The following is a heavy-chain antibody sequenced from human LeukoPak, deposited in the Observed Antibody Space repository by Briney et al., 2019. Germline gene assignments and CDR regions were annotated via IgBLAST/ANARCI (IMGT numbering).Heavy chain of an antibody. CDR2: ISSGSSTT. CDR3: ARDQWRFGYNLGFDI. CDR1: GFTFSPLG. D-gene: IGHD1-14*01. V-gene: IGHV3-48*02. J-gene: IGHJ3*02. Sequence: GGSLRLSCAASGFTFSPLGMNWVRQAPGRGLEWVSYISSGSSTTYYADSVKGRFTISRDNAKNSLYLQMNSLRDEDTAVYYRARDQWRFGYNLGFDIWGQGTMVTVSS.